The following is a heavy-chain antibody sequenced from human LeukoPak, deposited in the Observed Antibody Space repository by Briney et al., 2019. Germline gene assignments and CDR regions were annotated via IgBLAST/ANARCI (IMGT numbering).Heavy chain of an antibody. V-gene: IGHV3-30*02. D-gene: IGHD4-17*01. CDR2: IRYDGRNK. J-gene: IGHJ4*02. Sequence: GGSLRLSCAASGFTFSSYGMHWVRQAPGKGLGWVAFIRYDGRNKYYADSVKGRFTISRDNSKNTLYLQMNSLRAEDTAVYYCAKDHYGGLYGGFDYWGQGTLVTVSS. CDR3: AKDHYGGLYGGFDY. CDR1: GFTFSSYG.